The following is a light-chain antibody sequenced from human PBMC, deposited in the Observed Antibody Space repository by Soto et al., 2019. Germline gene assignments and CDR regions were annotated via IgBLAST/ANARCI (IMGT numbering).Light chain of an antibody. Sequence: ERVMTQSPATLSVSPGARVTLSCSASPSVGNGLAWYQQKTXQAPRLLVYGASSRANGIPARFSGGSSGADLTLTITRLEPEDFAVYYCQLYHWTLTWTFGQGTKVDIK. CDR1: PSVGNG. J-gene: IGKJ1*01. V-gene: IGKV3D-15*01. CDR2: GAS. CDR3: QLYHWTLTWT.